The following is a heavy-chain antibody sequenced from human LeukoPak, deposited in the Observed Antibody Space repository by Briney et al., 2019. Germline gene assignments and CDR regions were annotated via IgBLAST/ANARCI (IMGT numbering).Heavy chain of an antibody. Sequence: GGSLRLSCAASGFTFSSYSMNWVRQAPGKGLEWVSSISSSSSYIYYADSVEGRFTISRDNAKNSLYLQMNSLRAEDTAVYYCARDMYGDFSFDYWGQGTLVTVSS. D-gene: IGHD4-17*01. CDR3: ARDMYGDFSFDY. CDR1: GFTFSSYS. V-gene: IGHV3-21*01. CDR2: ISSSSSYI. J-gene: IGHJ4*02.